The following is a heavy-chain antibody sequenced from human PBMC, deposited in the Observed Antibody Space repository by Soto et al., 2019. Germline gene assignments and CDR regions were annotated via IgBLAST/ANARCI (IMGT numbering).Heavy chain of an antibody. D-gene: IGHD6-19*01. CDR1: GYRFTTYW. CDR2: IYPSDSSI. Sequence: PGESLKISCKGSGYRFTTYWIAWVRQMPGKGLEWMGFIYPSDSSIKYSPSFQGQVTISGDKSISTAYLQWSSLKASDTAIYYCARLYTSGSPFDYWGQGTLDTVSS. CDR3: ARLYTSGSPFDY. V-gene: IGHV5-51*01. J-gene: IGHJ4*02.